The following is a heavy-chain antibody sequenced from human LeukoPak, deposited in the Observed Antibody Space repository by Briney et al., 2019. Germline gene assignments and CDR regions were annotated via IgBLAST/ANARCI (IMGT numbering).Heavy chain of an antibody. CDR1: GGSFSGYY. Sequence: SETLSLTCAVYGGSFSGYYWSWIRQPPGKGLEWIGEINHSGSTNYNPSLRSRVTISVDTSKNQFSLKLSSVTAADTAAYYCARGPNSGSDYWGQGTLVTVSS. CDR2: INHSGST. D-gene: IGHD6-6*01. V-gene: IGHV4-34*01. J-gene: IGHJ4*02. CDR3: ARGPNSGSDY.